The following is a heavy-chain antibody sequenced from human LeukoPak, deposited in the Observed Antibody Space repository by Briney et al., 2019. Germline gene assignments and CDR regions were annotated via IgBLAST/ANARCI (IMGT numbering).Heavy chain of an antibody. CDR3: ARWLKDGYYFDY. CDR1: GYTFTGYY. V-gene: IGHV1-8*03. CDR2: MNPNSGNT. J-gene: IGHJ4*02. Sequence: ASVKVSCKASGYTFTGYYMHWVRQATGQGLEWMGWMNPNSGNTGYAQKFQGRVTITRNTSISTAYMELSSLRSEDTAVYYCARWLKDGYYFDYWGQGTLVTVSS. D-gene: IGHD5-12*01.